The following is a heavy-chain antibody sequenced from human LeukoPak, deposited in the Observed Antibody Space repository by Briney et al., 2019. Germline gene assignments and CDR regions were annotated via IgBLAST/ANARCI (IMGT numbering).Heavy chain of an antibody. CDR2: ISGSGGST. D-gene: IGHD2-2*01. Sequence: GGSLRLSCAASGFTFSSYAMSWVRQAPGKGLEWVSAISGSGGSTYYADSVKGRFTISRDNSKNTLYLQTNSLRAEDTAVYYCAKELRRTINPNWFDPWGQGTLVTVSS. CDR3: AKELRRTINPNWFDP. V-gene: IGHV3-23*01. CDR1: GFTFSSYA. J-gene: IGHJ5*02.